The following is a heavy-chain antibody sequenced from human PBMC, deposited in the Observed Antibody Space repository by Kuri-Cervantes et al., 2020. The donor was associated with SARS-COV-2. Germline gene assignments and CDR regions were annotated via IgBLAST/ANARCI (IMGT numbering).Heavy chain of an antibody. D-gene: IGHD2-2*01. CDR1: GGTFSSYA. CDR2: IIPILGTA. CDR3: ARVRGVVPAAMADY. J-gene: IGHJ4*02. V-gene: IGHV1-69*04. Sequence: SVKVSCKASGGTFSSYAISWVRQAPGQGLEWMGRIIPILGTANYAQKFQGRVTITADKSTSTAYMELSSLRSEDTAVYYCARVRGVVPAAMADYWGQGTLVTVSS.